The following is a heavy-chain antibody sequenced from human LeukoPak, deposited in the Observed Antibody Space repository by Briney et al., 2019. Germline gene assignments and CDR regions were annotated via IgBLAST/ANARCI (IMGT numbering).Heavy chain of an antibody. V-gene: IGHV3-21*01. CDR1: GFTFSSYS. CDR2: ISSSSSYI. Sequence: GGSLRLSCTASGFTFSSYSMNWVRQAPGKGLEWVSSISSSSSYIYYADSVKGRFTISRDNAKNSLYLQMNRLRAEDTAVYYCARPKGRRFLEWSITPFFVFWGEGTLVTVSS. D-gene: IGHD3-3*01. J-gene: IGHJ4*02. CDR3: ARPKGRRFLEWSITPFFVF.